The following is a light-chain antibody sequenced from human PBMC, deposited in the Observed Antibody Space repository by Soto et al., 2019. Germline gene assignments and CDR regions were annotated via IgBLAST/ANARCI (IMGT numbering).Light chain of an antibody. Sequence: QSVLTQSPSASASLGASVKLTCTLSSGHSSYAIAWHQQQPEKGPRSLMRLNSDGSHTKGDGIPDRFSGSSSGAERYLTISSLQSEDEADYCCQTWGTGIWVFGGGTQLTVL. CDR1: SGHSSYA. J-gene: IGLJ3*02. CDR2: LNSDGSH. V-gene: IGLV4-69*01. CDR3: QTWGTGIWV.